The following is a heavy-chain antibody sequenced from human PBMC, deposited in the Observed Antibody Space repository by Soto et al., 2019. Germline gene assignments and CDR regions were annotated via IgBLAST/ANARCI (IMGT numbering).Heavy chain of an antibody. CDR2: IRGSGGGT. CDR3: AKASGRVHYGMHV. D-gene: IGHD3-10*01. J-gene: IGHJ6*02. CDR1: GFPFSMSA. V-gene: IGHV3-23*01. Sequence: PGGSLRLSCAASGFPFSMSAMNWVRQAPGKGLEWVSGIRGSGGGTYYADSVKGRFTISRDDSRNMLYLEMNTLRGEDTAVYYCAKASGRVHYGMHVWGQGTTVTVSS.